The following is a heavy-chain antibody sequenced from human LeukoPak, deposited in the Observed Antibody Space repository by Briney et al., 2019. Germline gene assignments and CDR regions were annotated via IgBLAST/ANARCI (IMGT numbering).Heavy chain of an antibody. Sequence: GGSLRLSCAASGFAFSNYCMNWVRQAPGKGLEWVSAINDGGSHTYYADSVKGRFTISRDNSKNTLFLQMSSLRAEDTAVYYCAKHHYYDSSGRTYYFDNWGQGTLVTVSS. J-gene: IGHJ4*02. CDR2: INDGGSHT. D-gene: IGHD3-22*01. CDR1: GFAFSNYC. CDR3: AKHHYYDSSGRTYYFDN. V-gene: IGHV3-23*01.